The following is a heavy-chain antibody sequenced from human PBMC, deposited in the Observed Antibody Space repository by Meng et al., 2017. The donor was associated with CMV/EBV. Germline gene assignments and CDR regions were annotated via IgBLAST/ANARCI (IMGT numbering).Heavy chain of an antibody. V-gene: IGHV1-69*05. J-gene: IGHJ4*02. CDR1: GGTFSSYA. CDR3: ALAEYSSSLFDY. Sequence: HVRLVQSGAEVKKPGSSVKVSCKASGGTFSSYAISWVRQAPGQGLEWMGGIIPIFGTANYAQKFQGRVTMTRDTSTSTVYMELSSLRSEDTAVYYCALAEYSSSLFDYWGQGTLVTVSS. CDR2: IIPIFGTA. D-gene: IGHD6-13*01.